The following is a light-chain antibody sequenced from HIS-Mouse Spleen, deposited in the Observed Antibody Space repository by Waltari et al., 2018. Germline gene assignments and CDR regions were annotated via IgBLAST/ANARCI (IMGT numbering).Light chain of an antibody. V-gene: IGKV1-9*01. Sequence: DIQLTQSPSFLSASVGDRVTITCRASQGISSYLAWYQQKPGKAPKLLIYDASTLQSGVPSRFSGSGSGTEFTLTISSLQPEDFTTYYCQQLNSYPPKFGQGTKVEIK. CDR1: QGISSY. J-gene: IGKJ1*01. CDR3: QQLNSYPPK. CDR2: DAS.